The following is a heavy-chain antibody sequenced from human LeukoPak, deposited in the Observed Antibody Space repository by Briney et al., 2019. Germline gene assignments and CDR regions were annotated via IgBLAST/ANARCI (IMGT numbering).Heavy chain of an antibody. J-gene: IGHJ4*02. D-gene: IGHD2/OR15-2a*01. CDR1: GFTVSSNY. Sequence: PGGSLRLSCAASGFTVSSNYMSWVRQAPGKGLEWVSVIKSDGSGTTYADSMKGRFTISRDNAKDTVYLQMNSLRDEDTALYYCAKDYFGSLEYWGQGTLVTVSS. CDR2: IKSDGSGT. CDR3: AKDYFGSLEY. V-gene: IGHV3-74*03.